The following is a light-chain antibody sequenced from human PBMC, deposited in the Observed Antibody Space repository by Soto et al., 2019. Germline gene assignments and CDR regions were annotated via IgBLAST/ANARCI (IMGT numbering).Light chain of an antibody. CDR1: QSVSTY. V-gene: IGKV3-15*01. Sequence: TQSPAILSLFPGERATLSCMASQSVSTYVAWYQQIPGQTPRLLIYGASTRATGIPVRFSGSGSGTEFTLTISSLQSEDFAVYYCQQYNNWLGTFGQGTKVDIK. CDR2: GAS. J-gene: IGKJ1*01. CDR3: QQYNNWLGT.